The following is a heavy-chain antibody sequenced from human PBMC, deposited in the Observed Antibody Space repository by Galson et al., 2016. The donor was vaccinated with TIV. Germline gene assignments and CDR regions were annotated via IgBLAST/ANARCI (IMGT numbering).Heavy chain of an antibody. J-gene: IGHJ6*03. CDR2: ISWNSGST. V-gene: IGHV3-9*01. D-gene: IGHD1-1*01. CDR3: AKGQLRAARRFYYMDV. Sequence: SLRLSCATSGFTFDDYAMHWVRQVPGRGLEWVSVISWNSGSTVYADSVKGRFIISRDNAQNSLYLQMNSLRAEDTALYYCAKGQLRAARRFYYMDVWGKGTTVTVSS. CDR1: GFTFDDYA.